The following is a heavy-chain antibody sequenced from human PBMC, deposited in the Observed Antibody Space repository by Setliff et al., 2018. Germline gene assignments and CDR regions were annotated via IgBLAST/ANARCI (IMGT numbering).Heavy chain of an antibody. CDR1: GYTFTSYG. D-gene: IGHD3-3*01. CDR2: ISAYNGNT. V-gene: IGHV1-18*01. CDR3: ARGFSKFYYYYYYYMDV. Sequence: ASVKVSCKASGYTFTSYGISWVRQAPGQGLEWMGWISAYNGNTNYAQKLQGRVTMTTDTSTSTAYMELRSLRSDDTAVYYCARGFSKFYYYYYYYMDVWAKGTTVTVSS. J-gene: IGHJ6*03.